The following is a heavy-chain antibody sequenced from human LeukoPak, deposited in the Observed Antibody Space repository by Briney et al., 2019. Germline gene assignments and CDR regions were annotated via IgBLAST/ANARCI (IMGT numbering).Heavy chain of an antibody. CDR3: ARATGYSYDLHY. Sequence: GGSPRLSCTASGFTFKRYTMSWVRQAPGKGLEWVSGVSGSDGDTFHADSVKGRFTISRDNSKNTLYLQMNSLRAEDTAVYYCARATGYSYDLHYWGQGTLVTVSS. V-gene: IGHV3-23*01. CDR1: GFTFKRYT. J-gene: IGHJ4*02. D-gene: IGHD5-18*01. CDR2: VSGSDGDT.